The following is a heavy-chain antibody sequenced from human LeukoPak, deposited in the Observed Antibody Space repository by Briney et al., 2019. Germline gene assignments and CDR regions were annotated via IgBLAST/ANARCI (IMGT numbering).Heavy chain of an antibody. Sequence: PSGTLSLTCTVSGGSISSYYWSWIRQPPGKGLEWIGDIYYSGSTNYNPSLKSRVTISVETSKNQFSLKLSSVTAADTAVYYCARIKFSAGWYKGYFDLWGRGTLVTVSS. V-gene: IGHV4-59*01. CDR2: IYYSGST. CDR3: ARIKFSAGWYKGYFDL. J-gene: IGHJ2*01. CDR1: GGSISSYY. D-gene: IGHD6-19*01.